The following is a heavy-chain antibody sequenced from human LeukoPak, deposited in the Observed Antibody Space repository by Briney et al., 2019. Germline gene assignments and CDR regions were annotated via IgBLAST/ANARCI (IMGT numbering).Heavy chain of an antibody. CDR1: GFTFSSYW. CDR2: INTDGSST. V-gene: IGHV3-74*01. J-gene: IGHJ4*02. Sequence: GGSLRLSCAASGFTFSSYWMLWVRHAPGKGLVWVSRINTDGSSTSYADSVKGRFTISRDNAKNTLYLQMNSLRAEDTAVYYCARGMVVTADIDNYWGQGTLVTVSS. D-gene: IGHD2-21*02. CDR3: ARGMVVTADIDNY.